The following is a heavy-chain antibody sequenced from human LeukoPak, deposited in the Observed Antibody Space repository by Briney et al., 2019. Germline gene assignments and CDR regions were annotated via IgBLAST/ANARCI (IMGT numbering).Heavy chain of an antibody. V-gene: IGHV3-53*01. CDR2: IYSGGST. Sequence: GSLRLSCAASGFTVSSKYMSWVRQAPGKGLEWVSTIYSGGSTYYADSVKGRFTISRDNSKNTLYLQMNSLRAEDTAVYYCAKDRHCSSISCYRGYFDYWGQGTLVTVSS. J-gene: IGHJ4*02. CDR1: GFTVSSKY. CDR3: AKDRHCSSISCYRGYFDY. D-gene: IGHD2-2*01.